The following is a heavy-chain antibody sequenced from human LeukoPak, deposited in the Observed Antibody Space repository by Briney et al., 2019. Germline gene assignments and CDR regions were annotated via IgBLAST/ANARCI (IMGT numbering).Heavy chain of an antibody. Sequence: HPGGSLRLSCAASGFTFDDYAMHWVRHAPGKGLEWVSGISWNSGTIGYADSVKGRFTISRDNAKNSLYLQMNSLRTEDTALYYCAKGSAVVNNWFDPWGQGTLVTVSS. V-gene: IGHV3-9*01. D-gene: IGHD6-19*01. CDR3: AKGSAVVNNWFDP. J-gene: IGHJ5*02. CDR2: ISWNSGTI. CDR1: GFTFDDYA.